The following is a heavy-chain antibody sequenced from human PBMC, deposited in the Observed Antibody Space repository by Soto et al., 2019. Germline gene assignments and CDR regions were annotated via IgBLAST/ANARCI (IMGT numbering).Heavy chain of an antibody. CDR2: IVTYNGNT. J-gene: IGHJ5*02. CDR3: ARGPQSSGWRGKWFDA. CDR1: GYTFTNYG. D-gene: IGHD6-19*01. Sequence: QVQLVQSGAEVKKPGASVKVSCKAAGYTFTNYGISWVRQAPGQGLEWVGWIVTYNGNTQSTQKLQGRVTMTTDTSTSTADMELRSVRSDDTAVYYCARGPQSSGWRGKWFDAWGQGTMVTVSS. V-gene: IGHV1-18*01.